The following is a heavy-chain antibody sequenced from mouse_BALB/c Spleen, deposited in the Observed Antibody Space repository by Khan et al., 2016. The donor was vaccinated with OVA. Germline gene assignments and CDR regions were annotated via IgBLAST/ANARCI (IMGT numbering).Heavy chain of an antibody. J-gene: IGHJ3*01. CDR1: GYTFSSYW. CDR3: ARGGYGGFAY. CDR2: IFPGSVST. V-gene: IGHV1-9*01. Sequence: QLQESGGDLMKPGASVKISCKATGYTFSSYWIEWVKQRPGHGLEWIGQIFPGSVSTTYNEKFKGKATFTADTSSNTAYMQLSSLTSEDSAVYYCARGGYGGFAYWGQGTLVTVSA. D-gene: IGHD2-2*01.